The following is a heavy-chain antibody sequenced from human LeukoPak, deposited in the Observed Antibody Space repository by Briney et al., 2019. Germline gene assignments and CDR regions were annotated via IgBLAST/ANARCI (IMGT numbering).Heavy chain of an antibody. CDR3: ARAHSSSWYVAFDI. CDR1: GYTFTGYY. Sequence: ASVKVSCKASGYTFTGYYMHWARQAPGQGLEWMGWINPNSGGTNYAQKFQGRVTMTRDTSISTAYMELSSLRSEDTAVYYCARAHSSSWYVAFDIWGQGTMVTVSS. D-gene: IGHD6-13*01. J-gene: IGHJ3*02. CDR2: INPNSGGT. V-gene: IGHV1-2*02.